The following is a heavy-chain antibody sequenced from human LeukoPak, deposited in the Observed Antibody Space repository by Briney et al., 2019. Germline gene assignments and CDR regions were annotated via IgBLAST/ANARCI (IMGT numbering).Heavy chain of an antibody. CDR2: IYYSGGT. J-gene: IGHJ5*02. CDR3: YGSGSYYWFDP. D-gene: IGHD3-10*01. V-gene: IGHV4-39*01. Sequence: KPSETLSLTCTVSNGSISSSSNYWGWVRQPPGKGLEWIGSIYYSGGTYYNPSLKSRVTISVDTSKNQFSLNLSSVTAADTALYFAYGSGSYYWFDPWGQGTLVTVSS. CDR1: NGSISSSSNY.